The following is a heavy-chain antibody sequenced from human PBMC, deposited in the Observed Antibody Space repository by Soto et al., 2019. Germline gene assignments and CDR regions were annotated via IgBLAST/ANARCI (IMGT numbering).Heavy chain of an antibody. D-gene: IGHD3-22*01. CDR1: GYKFTSSW. V-gene: IGHV5-51*01. CDR2: IFPSDSDT. J-gene: IGHJ5*02. CDR3: ARKDKSGYFNWFDP. Sequence: HGEALKISCRTSGYKFTSSWIAWVRQMPGKVLEWMGIIFPSDSDTRYSPSFQGQVTISADRSTSTVFLQWASLKASDTAVYFCARKDKSGYFNWFDPWGQGXLVTVSS.